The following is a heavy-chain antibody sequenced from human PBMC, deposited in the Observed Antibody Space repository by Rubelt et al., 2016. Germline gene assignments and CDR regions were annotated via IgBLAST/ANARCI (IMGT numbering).Heavy chain of an antibody. CDR3: ARAGTYGAFHRCDY. V-gene: IGHV4-38-2*02. Sequence: QVQLQESGPGLVKPSETLSLTCSVSGYSSGYYWGWIRQPPGKGLEWIGSIYHSGSIYYNPSLKSRVTISLDTSKNQFSLKWSAVTAADTAVYYCARAGTYGAFHRCDYWGQGNLVTVSS. CDR2: IYHSGSI. D-gene: IGHD4/OR15-4a*01. J-gene: IGHJ4*02. CDR1: GYSSGYY.